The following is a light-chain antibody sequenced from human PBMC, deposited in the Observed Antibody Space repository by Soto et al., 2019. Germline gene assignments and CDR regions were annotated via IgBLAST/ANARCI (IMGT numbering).Light chain of an antibody. CDR3: QQYYNWPPWT. J-gene: IGKJ1*01. Sequence: EIVLTQSPGTLSLSQGERATLSCRAIQSVSRSNLAWYQQKPGQAPRLLIYGASTRATGIPARFSGSGSGTEFTLTISSLQSEDSAVYYCQQYYNWPPWTFGQGTKVDIK. CDR2: GAS. V-gene: IGKV3-15*01. CDR1: QSVSRSN.